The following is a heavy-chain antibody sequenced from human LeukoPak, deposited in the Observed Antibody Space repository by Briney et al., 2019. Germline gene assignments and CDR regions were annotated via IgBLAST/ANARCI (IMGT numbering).Heavy chain of an antibody. CDR1: GDSITRHY. D-gene: IGHD4-17*01. J-gene: IGHJ4*02. V-gene: IGHV4-59*11. CDR2: IHYTGST. Sequence: SETLSLTCTVSGDSITRHYWNWIRQSPGKALEWIGYIHYTGSTNTNPSLRSRVTISVDTSNSQLSLKLNSVTAADTAVYSCARSGDSPSFGSWGQGTLVTVSS. CDR3: ARSGDSPSFGS.